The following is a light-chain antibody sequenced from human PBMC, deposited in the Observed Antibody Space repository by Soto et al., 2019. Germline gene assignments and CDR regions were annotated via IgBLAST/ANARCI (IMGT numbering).Light chain of an antibody. Sequence: EIVLTQSPATLSLSPGERATLSCRASQSVSSFLGWYQQKPGQAPRLLIYDASSRATGIPARFSGSGSGTDFTLTISTLEPEDFAVYYCQQRSFWPGTFGQGTRVEIK. J-gene: IGKJ1*01. V-gene: IGKV3-11*01. CDR1: QSVSSF. CDR3: QQRSFWPGT. CDR2: DAS.